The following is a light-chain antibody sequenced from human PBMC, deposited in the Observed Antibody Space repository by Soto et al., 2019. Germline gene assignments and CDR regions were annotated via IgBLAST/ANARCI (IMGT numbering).Light chain of an antibody. V-gene: IGKV1-5*03. CDR3: QHYNSYPWT. Sequence: DIQMTQSPSTLSASVGDRVTITCRASQRISDWLAWYQQKPGKAPKLLIYKASSLESGVPSRFSGSGSGTEFTLTISSLQPDDFATYYCQHYNSYPWTFGQGTRVEIK. J-gene: IGKJ1*01. CDR1: QRISDW. CDR2: KAS.